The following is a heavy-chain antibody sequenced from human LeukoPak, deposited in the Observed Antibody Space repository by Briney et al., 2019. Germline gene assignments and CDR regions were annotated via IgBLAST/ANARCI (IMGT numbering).Heavy chain of an antibody. D-gene: IGHD1-7*01. Sequence: SEALSLTCAVSGGSVSSGGYYWSWIRQPPGKGLEWIGYISDSGSTNYNLSLKSRVIMSVDTSKNQFSLRLSSVTAADTAVYYCATRPGGSNRYYPYFDYWGQGALVTVSS. CDR1: GGSVSSGGYY. V-gene: IGHV4-61*08. J-gene: IGHJ4*02. CDR2: ISDSGST. CDR3: ATRPGGSNRYYPYFDY.